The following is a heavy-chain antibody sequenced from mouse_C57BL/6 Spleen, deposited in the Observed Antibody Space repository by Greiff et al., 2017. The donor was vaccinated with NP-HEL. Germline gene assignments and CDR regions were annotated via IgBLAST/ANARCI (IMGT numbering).Heavy chain of an antibody. V-gene: IGHV1-61*01. Sequence: QVQLQQSGAELVRPGSSVKLSCKASGYTFTSYWMDWVKQRPGQGLEWIGNIYPSDSETHYNQKFKDKATLTVDKSSSTAYMQLSSLTSEDSAVYYCARSGGYYGNPCDYWGQGTTLTVSS. CDR3: ARSGGYYGNPCDY. CDR2: IYPSDSET. CDR1: GYTFTSYW. J-gene: IGHJ2*01. D-gene: IGHD2-1*01.